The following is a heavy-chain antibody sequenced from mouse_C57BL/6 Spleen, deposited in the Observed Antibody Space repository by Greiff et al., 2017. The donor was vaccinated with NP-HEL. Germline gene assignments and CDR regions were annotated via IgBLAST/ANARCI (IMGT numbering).Heavy chain of an antibody. D-gene: IGHD1-1*01. CDR1: GYTFTDYN. CDR2: INPNNGGT. J-gene: IGHJ4*01. V-gene: IGHV1-18*01. Sequence: EVQLQQSGPELVKPGASVKIPCKASGYTFTDYNMDWVKQSHGKSLEWIGDINPNNGGTIYNQKFKGKATLTVDKSSSTAYLELRSLTSEDTAVYYCARRKYDGSSYAMDYWGQGTPVTVSS. CDR3: ARRKYDGSSYAMDY.